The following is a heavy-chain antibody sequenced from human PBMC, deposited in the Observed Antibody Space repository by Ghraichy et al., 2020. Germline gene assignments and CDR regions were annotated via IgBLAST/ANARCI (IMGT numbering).Heavy chain of an antibody. Sequence: SETLSLTCTVSGGSVSTTTYYWGWIRQPPGKGLEWIGSIDYSGSTYYDPSVRGRVTISIDRSKNEFYLSLKYVTAADTAIYYCANGRGRFDPWGQGTLVTVSP. CDR1: GGSVSTTTYY. V-gene: IGHV4-39*01. J-gene: IGHJ5*02. CDR2: IDYSGST. CDR3: ANGRGRFDP. D-gene: IGHD1-14*01.